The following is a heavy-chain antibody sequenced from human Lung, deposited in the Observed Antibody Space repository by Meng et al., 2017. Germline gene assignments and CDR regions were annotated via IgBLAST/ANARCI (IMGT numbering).Heavy chain of an antibody. J-gene: IGHJ4*02. CDR2: IKSNTDGGTT. V-gene: IGHV3-15*01. D-gene: IGHD3-9*01. CDR3: TWDDKAVSDY. Sequence: VHLVGYWGYLVKAGCSVRLTCAASGFYFSNAWMSWVRQAPGKGLEWVGRIKSNTDGGTTEYAAPVTGRFTISRDDSKSTLNLHLSGLRTDDTGVYYCTWDDKAVSDYWGQGTLVTVSS. CDR1: GFYFSNAW.